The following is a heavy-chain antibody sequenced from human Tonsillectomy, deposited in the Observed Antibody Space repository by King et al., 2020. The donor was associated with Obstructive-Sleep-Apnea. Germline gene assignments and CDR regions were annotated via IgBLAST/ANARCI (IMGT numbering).Heavy chain of an antibody. Sequence: EVQLVESGGGLVQPGGSLRLSCAASGFTFSTFWMHWVRQAPGKGLVCVSRISSDGSTTTYADSVKGRFTISIDNAKNTLYLQMNSLRAEDTAVYYCSTLTAAGDHGGVDFWGQGTLVTVSS. CDR2: ISSDGSTT. V-gene: IGHV3-74*01. CDR1: GFTFSTFW. J-gene: IGHJ4*02. CDR3: STLTAAGDHGGVDF. D-gene: IGHD4-17*01.